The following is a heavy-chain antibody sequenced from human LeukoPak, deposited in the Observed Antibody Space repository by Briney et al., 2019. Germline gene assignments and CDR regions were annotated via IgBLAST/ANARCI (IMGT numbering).Heavy chain of an antibody. Sequence: KPGGSLRLSCAASGFTFSNAWMSWVRQAPGKGLEWVGRIKSKTDGGTTDYAAPVKGRFTISRDNSKNTLYLQMNSLRAEDTAVYYCARVSGGNYDYWGQGTLVTVSS. CDR2: IKSKTDGGTT. J-gene: IGHJ4*02. V-gene: IGHV3-15*01. CDR3: ARVSGGNYDY. D-gene: IGHD2-15*01. CDR1: GFTFSNAW.